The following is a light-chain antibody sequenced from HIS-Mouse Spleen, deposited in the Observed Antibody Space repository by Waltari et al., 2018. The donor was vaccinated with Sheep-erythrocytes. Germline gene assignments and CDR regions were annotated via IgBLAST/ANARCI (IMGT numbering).Light chain of an antibody. CDR1: SSDVGSSNL. V-gene: IGLV2-23*01. J-gene: IGLJ3*02. CDR2: EGS. Sequence: QSALTPPASVSGSPGQSITISCTGTSSDVGSSNLFSWYQQHPGKAPKPMIYEGSNRPSGVSNRFSGSKSGNTASLTISGLQAEDEADYYCCSYAGSSTPWVFGGGTKLTVL. CDR3: CSYAGSSTPWV.